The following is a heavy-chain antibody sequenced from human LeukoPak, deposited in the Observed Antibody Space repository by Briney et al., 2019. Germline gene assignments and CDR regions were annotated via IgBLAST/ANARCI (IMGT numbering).Heavy chain of an antibody. J-gene: IGHJ5*02. CDR2: ISSSSSYI. V-gene: IGHV3-21*01. Sequence: GGSLRLSCAASGFTFSSYSMNWVRQAPGKGLEWVSSISSSSSYIYYADSVKGRFTISRDNAKNSLYLQMNSLRAEDTAVYYCARDLAEYSGYDYTWGQGTLVTVSS. CDR3: ARDLAEYSGYDYT. D-gene: IGHD5-12*01. CDR1: GFTFSSYS.